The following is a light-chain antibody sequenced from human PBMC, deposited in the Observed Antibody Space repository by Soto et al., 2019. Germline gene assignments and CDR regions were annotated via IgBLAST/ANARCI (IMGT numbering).Light chain of an antibody. CDR1: QSVSSSY. CDR3: QQYGSPIT. Sequence: EIVLTQSTGSLSLSPGERATLSYRASQSVSSSYLAWYQQKPGQAPRLLIYGASSRATGIPDRFSGSGSGTDFTLTISRLEPEDFAVYYCQQYGSPITFGGGTKVEIK. J-gene: IGKJ4*01. CDR2: GAS. V-gene: IGKV3-20*01.